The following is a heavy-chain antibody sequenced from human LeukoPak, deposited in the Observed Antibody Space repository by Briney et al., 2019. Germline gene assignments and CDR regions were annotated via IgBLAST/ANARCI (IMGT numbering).Heavy chain of an antibody. V-gene: IGHV4-61*02. CDR2: IFTSGSP. Sequence: SETLSLTCDVSGGFISSGTHYWTWIRQPVGKGLEWLGRIFTSGSPTYNSSLESRLTISIDKSKNQFFLKLSSVTAADTAVYYCARSAAGHQYYFDYWGQGTLVTVSS. CDR3: ARSAAGHQYYFDY. D-gene: IGHD2-2*01. CDR1: GGFISSGTHY. J-gene: IGHJ4*02.